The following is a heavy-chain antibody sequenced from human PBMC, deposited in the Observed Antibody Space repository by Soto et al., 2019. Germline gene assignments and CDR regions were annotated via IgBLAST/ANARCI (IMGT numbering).Heavy chain of an antibody. CDR2: ISPYNGDT. J-gene: IGHJ4*02. D-gene: IGHD2-15*01. CDR3: ARTPLAQMIVLEAATRFDY. V-gene: IGHV1-18*04. Sequence: QVQLVQSGAEVKRPGASLKVSCKASGYTFTTYGFNWVRQAPGQGLEWMGWISPYNGDTNYPQNFQGRVTLTTDTSTSTAYMELRSLTSDDTSVYYCARTPLAQMIVLEAATRFDYWGQGTLVTVSS. CDR1: GYTFTTYG.